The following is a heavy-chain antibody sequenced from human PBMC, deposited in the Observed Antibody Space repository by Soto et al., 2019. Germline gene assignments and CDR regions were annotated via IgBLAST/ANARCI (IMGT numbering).Heavy chain of an antibody. CDR1: GFTFSSYE. CDR2: ISSSGSTI. CDR3: ARAQWGAALRWFDP. D-gene: IGHD1-26*01. J-gene: IGHJ5*02. V-gene: IGHV3-48*03. Sequence: GGSLRLSCAASGFTFSSYEMNWVRQAPGKGLEWVSYISSSGSTIYYADSVKGRFTISRDNAKNSLYLQMNSLRAEDTAVYYCARAQWGAALRWFDPWGQGTLVTVSS.